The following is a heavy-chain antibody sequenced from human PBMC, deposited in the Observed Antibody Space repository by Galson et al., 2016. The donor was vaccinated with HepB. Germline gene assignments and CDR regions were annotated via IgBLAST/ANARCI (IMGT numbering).Heavy chain of an antibody. J-gene: IGHJ5*02. CDR3: ARHGELDSDRGWFDP. V-gene: IGHV4-39*01. CDR1: GDSIRSDSDY. Sequence: ETLSLTCIVSGDSIRSDSDYWGWVRQSPGKGLEWIGSIFYTGTTYYNPSLKSRLTIFLDTSSNQFSLRLRSVTAADTALYSCARHGELDSDRGWFDPWGQGTLATVSS. D-gene: IGHD1-1*01. CDR2: IFYTGTT.